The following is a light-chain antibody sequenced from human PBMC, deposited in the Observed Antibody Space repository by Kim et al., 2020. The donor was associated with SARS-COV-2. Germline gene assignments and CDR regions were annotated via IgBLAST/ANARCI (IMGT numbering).Light chain of an antibody. J-gene: IGLJ2*01. CDR1: SSNIGGGYD. CDR3: QAYDSRLSAVI. Sequence: GVVSACAGSSSNIGGGYDLHWYQQHSGRAPKLLIYRHNNRPSGVPDRFSGSKSGTSASLAINGLQADDEADYYCQAYDSRLSAVIFGGGTKLTVL. CDR2: RHN. V-gene: IGLV1-40*01.